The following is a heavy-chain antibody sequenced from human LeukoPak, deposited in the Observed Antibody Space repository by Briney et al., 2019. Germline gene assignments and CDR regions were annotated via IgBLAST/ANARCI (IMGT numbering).Heavy chain of an antibody. V-gene: IGHV1-8*02. CDR2: MNPNSGNT. Sequence: GASVKVSCKASGYTFTSYDINWVRQATGQGLEWMGWMNPNSGNTGYAQKFQGRVTMTRNTSISTAYMELSSLRSQDTAVYCCVRALRGTGRNYYYYMDVWGKGTTVTVSS. J-gene: IGHJ6*03. CDR3: VRALRGTGRNYYYYMDV. D-gene: IGHD3-16*01. CDR1: GYTFTSYD.